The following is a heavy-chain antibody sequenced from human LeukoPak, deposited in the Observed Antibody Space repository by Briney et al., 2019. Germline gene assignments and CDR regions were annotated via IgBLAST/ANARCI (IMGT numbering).Heavy chain of an antibody. CDR1: GFTFSSYG. J-gene: IGHJ4*02. CDR3: ASSNYGSGSYEVGY. V-gene: IGHV3-33*01. CDR2: IWYDGNNK. D-gene: IGHD3-10*01. Sequence: GGSLRLSCAASGFTFSSYGMHWVRQAPGKGLEWGAVIWYDGNNKYYADSVKGRFTISRDNSKNTLYLQMNSLRAEDTAVYCCASSNYGSGSYEVGYWGQGTLVTVSS.